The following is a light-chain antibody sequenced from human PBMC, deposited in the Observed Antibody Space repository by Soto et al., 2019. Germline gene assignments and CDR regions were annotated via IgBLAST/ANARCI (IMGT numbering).Light chain of an antibody. J-gene: IGKJ5*01. CDR3: QQYNNWPIT. V-gene: IGKV3D-15*01. CDR1: QSLRNY. Sequence: ENVLTQSPATLSLSPGDTATLSCRATQSLRNYLAWYQQKLGQAPRLLIYDASKRATGIPARFSGSGSGTEFTLTISSLQSEDFAVYFCQQYNNWPITFGQGTRLEIK. CDR2: DAS.